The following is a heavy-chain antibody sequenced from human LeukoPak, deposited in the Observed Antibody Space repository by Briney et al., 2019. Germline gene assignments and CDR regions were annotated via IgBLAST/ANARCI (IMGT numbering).Heavy chain of an antibody. CDR1: GGSFSGYY. CDR3: ARGHYYGSGSYYHSYYYYYGMDV. CDR2: INHSGST. J-gene: IGHJ6*02. Sequence: SETLSLTCAVYGGSFSGYYWSWIRQPPGKGLEWIGEINHSGSTNYNPSLKSRVTISVDTSKNQFSLKLSSVTAADTAVYYCARGHYYGSGSYYHSYYYYYGMDVWGQGTTVTVSS. V-gene: IGHV4-34*01. D-gene: IGHD3-10*01.